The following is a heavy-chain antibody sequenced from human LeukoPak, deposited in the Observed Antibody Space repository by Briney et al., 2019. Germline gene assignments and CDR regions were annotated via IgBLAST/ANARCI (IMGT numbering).Heavy chain of an antibody. J-gene: IGHJ4*02. CDR3: AKDLNDYGDYGPGY. CDR2: IWYDGSNK. D-gene: IGHD4-17*01. Sequence: GGSLRLSCAASGFTFSTYGMHWVRQAPGKGLEWVSVIWYDGSNKYYADSVKGRFTISRDNSKNTLYLQMNSLRAEDTAVYYCAKDLNDYGDYGPGYWGQGTLVTVSS. V-gene: IGHV3-33*06. CDR1: GFTFSTYG.